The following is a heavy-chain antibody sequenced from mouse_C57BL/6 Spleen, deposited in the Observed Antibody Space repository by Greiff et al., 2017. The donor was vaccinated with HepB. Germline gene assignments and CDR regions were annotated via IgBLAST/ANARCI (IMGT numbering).Heavy chain of an antibody. CDR3: ARSPLTTVVATPFDY. D-gene: IGHD1-1*01. Sequence: QVQLQQPGAELVKPGASVKLSCKASGYTFTSYWMQWVKQRPGQGLEWIGEIDPSDSYTDYNQKFKGKATLTVDTSSSTAYMQLSSLTSEDSAVYYCARSPLTTVVATPFDYWGQGTTLTVSS. CDR1: GYTFTSYW. V-gene: IGHV1-50*01. CDR2: IDPSDSYT. J-gene: IGHJ2*01.